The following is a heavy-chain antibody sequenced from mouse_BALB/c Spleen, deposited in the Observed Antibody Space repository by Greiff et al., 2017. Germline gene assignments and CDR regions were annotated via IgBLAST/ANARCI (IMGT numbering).Heavy chain of an antibody. D-gene: IGHD2-1*01. CDR3: ARGGGNSWFAY. V-gene: IGHV5-4*02. Sequence: DVHLVESGGGLVKPGGSLKLSCAASGFTFSDYYMYWVRQTPEKRLEWVATISDGGSYTYYPDSVKGRFTISRDNAKNNLYLQMSSLKSEDTAMYYCARGGGNSWFAYWGQGTLVTVSA. CDR1: GFTFSDYY. J-gene: IGHJ3*01. CDR2: ISDGGSYT.